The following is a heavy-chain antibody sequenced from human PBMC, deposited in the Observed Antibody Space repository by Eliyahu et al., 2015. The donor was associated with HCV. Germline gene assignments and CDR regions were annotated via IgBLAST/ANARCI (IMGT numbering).Heavy chain of an antibody. CDR1: GXPFXSYA. CDR3: AKDYDSSGYVFSADDY. V-gene: IGHV3-23*01. Sequence: EVQLLESGGGLVQPGGSLXXXCAASGXPFXSYAMSWVRQAPGKGLEWVSAISGXGGSTYYADSVKGRFTISRDNSKNTLYLQMNSLRAEDTAVYYCAKDYDSSGYVFSADDYWGQGTLVTVSS. D-gene: IGHD3-22*01. J-gene: IGHJ4*02. CDR2: ISGXGGST.